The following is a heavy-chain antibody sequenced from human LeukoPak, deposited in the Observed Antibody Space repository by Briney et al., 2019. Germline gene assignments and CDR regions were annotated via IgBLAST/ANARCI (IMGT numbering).Heavy chain of an antibody. CDR2: IAYDGSSK. D-gene: IGHD4-17*01. V-gene: IGHV3-30*03. Sequence: GGSLRLSCAVSGFTFSSYGMPWVRQTPGKGLEWVAVIAYDGSSKFYRDSVKGRFTISRDNSQNTLYLQMNTLRAEDTAVYYCTGAASTTVTIDHWGQGTLVTVSS. J-gene: IGHJ4*02. CDR3: TGAASTTVTIDH. CDR1: GFTFSSYG.